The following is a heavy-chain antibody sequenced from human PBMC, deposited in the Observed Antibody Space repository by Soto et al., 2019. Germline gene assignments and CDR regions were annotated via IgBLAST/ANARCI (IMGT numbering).Heavy chain of an antibody. V-gene: IGHV3-23*01. CDR3: AKYMLFTTPYFDY. D-gene: IGHD1-1*01. J-gene: IGHJ4*02. CDR2: ITGSGTIT. CDR1: GFTFSSYS. Sequence: GSLRLSCAASGFTFSSYSMTWVRQAPGKGLEWVSAITGSGTITYYADSVRGRFTISRDNSKNTLYLQMNSLRAEDTALYYCAKYMLFTTPYFDYWGQGTLVTSPQ.